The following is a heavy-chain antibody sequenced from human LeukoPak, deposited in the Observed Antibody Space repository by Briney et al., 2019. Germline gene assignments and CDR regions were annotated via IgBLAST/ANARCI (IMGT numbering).Heavy chain of an antibody. J-gene: IGHJ4*02. D-gene: IGHD3-10*01. CDR1: GFTFSSYA. Sequence: PGGSLRLSCAASGFTFSSYAVSWIRQTPGKGREWVSSISYSGGSTHYADSVKGRFTISRDNSKNTLYLQMNSLRAEDTAVYYCVKSGSGSYYNPDFDYWGQGTLVTVSS. CDR3: VKSGSGSYYNPDFDY. V-gene: IGHV3-23*01. CDR2: ISYSGGST.